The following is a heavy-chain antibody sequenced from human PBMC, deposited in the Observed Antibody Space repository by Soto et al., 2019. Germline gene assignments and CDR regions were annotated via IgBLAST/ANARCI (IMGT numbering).Heavy chain of an antibody. CDR1: GFSLRTSGMC. D-gene: IGHD3-3*01. J-gene: IGHJ6*02. V-gene: IGHV2-70*01. CDR3: ERKWGCLFGVFITSDYGMEV. CDR2: IDWDDDK. Sequence: SCPTVVRPKQTLTLTCTCSGFSLRTSGMCVRWMRQPPGKALEWLALIDWDDDKYYSTSLKNRLTISKDTSKNQVVLTMTNRDCRDTWLYSCERKWGCLFGVFITSDYGMEVWSQGT.